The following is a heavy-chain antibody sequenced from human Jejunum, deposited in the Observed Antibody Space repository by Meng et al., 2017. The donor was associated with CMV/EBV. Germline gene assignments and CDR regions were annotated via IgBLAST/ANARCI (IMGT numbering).Heavy chain of an antibody. Sequence: FTFTDAWMNWVRQVPGKGLEWVGRIKSKAYGEAKEYAAPMKGRFIISRDDSRNTLYLEMNSLKTEDTGVYYCTTDEGAAGFDFDYWGQETLVTVSS. V-gene: IGHV3-15*05. CDR2: IKSKAYGEAK. CDR3: TTDEGAAGFDFDY. CDR1: FTFTDAW. D-gene: IGHD6-13*01. J-gene: IGHJ4*02.